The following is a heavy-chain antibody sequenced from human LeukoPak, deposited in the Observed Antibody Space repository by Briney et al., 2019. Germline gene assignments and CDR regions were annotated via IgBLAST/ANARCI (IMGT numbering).Heavy chain of an antibody. CDR1: GYTFTNYW. D-gene: IGHD1-26*01. CDR3: ARRSLRGSYPFDY. Sequence: GESLKISCKGSGYTFTNYWIGWVRQMPGKGLEWMGIIYPGDSDTGYSPSFQGQVTISADKSISTAYLQWRSLKASDTAMYYCARRSLRGSYPFDYWGQGTLVTVSS. CDR2: IYPGDSDT. V-gene: IGHV5-51*01. J-gene: IGHJ4*02.